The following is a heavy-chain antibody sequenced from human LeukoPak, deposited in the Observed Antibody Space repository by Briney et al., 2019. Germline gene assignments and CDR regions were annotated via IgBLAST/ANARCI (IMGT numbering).Heavy chain of an antibody. Sequence: RGSLRLSCAASGFTVSSNYMSWVRQAPGKGLEWVSVIYSGGSTYYADSVKGRFTISRDNSKNTLYLQMNSLRAEDTAVYYCAREEWRGSGSYYRGYWGQGTLVTVSS. CDR2: IYSGGST. V-gene: IGHV3-66*01. D-gene: IGHD3-10*01. CDR1: GFTVSSNY. CDR3: AREEWRGSGSYYRGY. J-gene: IGHJ4*02.